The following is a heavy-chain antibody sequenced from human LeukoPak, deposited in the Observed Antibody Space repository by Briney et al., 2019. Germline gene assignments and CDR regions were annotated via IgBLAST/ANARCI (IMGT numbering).Heavy chain of an antibody. D-gene: IGHD3-16*01. J-gene: IGHJ4*02. V-gene: IGHV1-24*01. Sequence: GASVKVSCKVSGYTLTELSLHWVRQATGKGLEWMEGFESEDGERVYAQTFQGRAAMTEDTSTDTAYMELSSLTSEDTAVYYCVTLGGGVPIAIVDYWGQGTLVTVSS. CDR2: FESEDGER. CDR3: VTLGGGVPIAIVDY. CDR1: GYTLTELS.